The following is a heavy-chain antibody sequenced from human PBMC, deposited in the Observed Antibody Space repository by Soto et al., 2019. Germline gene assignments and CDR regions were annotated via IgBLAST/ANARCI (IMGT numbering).Heavy chain of an antibody. V-gene: IGHV1-18*01. CDR2: ISAYNGNT. Sequence: QVQLVQSGAEVKKPGASVKVSCKASGYTFTSYGISWVRQAPGQGLEWMGWISAYNGNTNYAQKLQGRVTMTTDTSTSTAYRELWSLRSDDTAVYYCAAHPYYYCSGSYSRFDPWGQGTLVTVSS. CDR1: GYTFTSYG. D-gene: IGHD3-10*01. CDR3: AAHPYYYCSGSYSRFDP. J-gene: IGHJ5*02.